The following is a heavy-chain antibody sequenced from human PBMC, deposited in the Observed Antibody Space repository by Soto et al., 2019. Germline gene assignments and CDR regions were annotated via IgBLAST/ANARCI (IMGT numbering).Heavy chain of an antibody. CDR3: TKGSGIYFDSSGYYFEY. D-gene: IGHD3-22*01. V-gene: IGHV3-9*01. CDR1: GFTFDDYA. Sequence: GGSLRLSCAAFGFTFDDYAMHWVRQIPGKGLEWVAGINWNSAAMGYGDSVKGRFTISRDNAKNSLYLQMNSLRPDDTALYYCTKGSGIYFDSSGYYFEYWGQGALVTVSS. J-gene: IGHJ4*02. CDR2: INWNSAAM.